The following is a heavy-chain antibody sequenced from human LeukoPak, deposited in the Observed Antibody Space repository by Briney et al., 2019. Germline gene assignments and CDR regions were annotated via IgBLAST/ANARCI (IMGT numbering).Heavy chain of an antibody. V-gene: IGHV4-4*02. CDR2: IYHSGST. J-gene: IGHJ4*02. D-gene: IGHD2-15*01. CDR1: GGSISSSNW. Sequence: KPSETLSLTCAVSGGSISSSNWWSWVRQPPGKGLEWIGEIYHSGSTNYNPSLKSRVTISVDKSKNQFSQKLSSVTAADTAVYYCARGVVVEPYYFDYWGQGTLVTVSS. CDR3: ARGVVVEPYYFDY.